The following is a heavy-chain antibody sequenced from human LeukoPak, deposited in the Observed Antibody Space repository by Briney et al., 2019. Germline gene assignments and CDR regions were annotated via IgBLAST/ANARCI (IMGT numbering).Heavy chain of an antibody. Sequence: HPGGSLRLSCAASGFTFSNYWMGWVRQAPGKGLEWVANIKEDGSEKNYVDSVKGRFTISRDNAKNSVYLQMNRLRAEDTAVYYCSRGKSGYYSPYYFDYWGQGTLVTVSS. CDR2: IKEDGSEK. J-gene: IGHJ4*02. V-gene: IGHV3-7*01. CDR3: SRGKSGYYSPYYFDY. D-gene: IGHD3-22*01. CDR1: GFTFSNYW.